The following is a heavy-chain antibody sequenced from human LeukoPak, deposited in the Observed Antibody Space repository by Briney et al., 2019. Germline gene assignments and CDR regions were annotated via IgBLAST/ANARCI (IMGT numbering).Heavy chain of an antibody. V-gene: IGHV1-2*02. D-gene: IGHD3-3*01. CDR2: INPNSGGT. CDR1: GYTFTSHD. Sequence: GGSVKVSCKASGYTFTSHDINWVRQATGQGLEWMGWINPNSGGTNYAQKFQGRVTMTRDTSISTAYMELSRLRPDDTAVYYCARELVDFWSGYMGYYYYYMDVWGKGTTVTVSS. J-gene: IGHJ6*03. CDR3: ARELVDFWSGYMGYYYYYMDV.